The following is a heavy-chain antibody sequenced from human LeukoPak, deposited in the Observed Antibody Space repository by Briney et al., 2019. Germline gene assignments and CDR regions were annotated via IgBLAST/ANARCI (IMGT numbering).Heavy chain of an antibody. CDR3: ARDRNSPPPNWFDP. CDR1: GYTFTGYY. V-gene: IGHV1-2*02. J-gene: IGHJ5*02. CDR2: INPNSGGT. D-gene: IGHD2/OR15-2a*01. Sequence: ASVKVSCKASGYTFTGYYMHWVRQAPGQGLEWMGWINPNSGGTNYAQKFQGRVTMTRDTSISTAYMELSRLRSDDTAVYYCARDRNSPPPNWFDPWGQRTLVTVSS.